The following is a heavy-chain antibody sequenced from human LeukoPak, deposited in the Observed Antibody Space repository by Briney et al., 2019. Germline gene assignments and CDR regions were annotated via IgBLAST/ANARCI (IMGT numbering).Heavy chain of an antibody. CDR2: ISGSGGST. CDR1: GFTFSSYA. CDR3: AKDLYVYSSGGFDC. Sequence: GRSLRLSCAASGFTFSSYAMSWVRQAPGKGLEWVSAISGSGGSTYYADSVKGRFTISRDNSKNTLYLQMNSLRAEDTAVYYCAKDLYVYSSGGFDCWGQGTLVTVSS. V-gene: IGHV3-23*01. J-gene: IGHJ4*02. D-gene: IGHD3-22*01.